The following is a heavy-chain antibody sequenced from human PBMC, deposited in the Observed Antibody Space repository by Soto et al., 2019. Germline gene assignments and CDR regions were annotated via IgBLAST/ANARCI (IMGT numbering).Heavy chain of an antibody. J-gene: IGHJ3*02. CDR2: IYYRGNT. CDR3: ARHLGTPDGFDI. D-gene: IGHD7-27*01. V-gene: IGHV4-39*01. CDR1: GGSFSSSSYY. Sequence: QLQLQESGPGLVKPSETLSLTCTVSGGSFSSSSYYWGWIRQPPGKGLEWIGTIYYRGNTYYDPSLRRRVTISVDTSKNQFSRKLSSVAAADTSVYYCARHLGTPDGFDIWGQGTMVTVSS.